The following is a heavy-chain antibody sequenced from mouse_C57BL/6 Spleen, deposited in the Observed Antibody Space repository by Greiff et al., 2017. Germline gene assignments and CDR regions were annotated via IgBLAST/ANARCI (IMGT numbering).Heavy chain of an antibody. J-gene: IGHJ3*01. CDR2: ISSGGDYI. D-gene: IGHD1-1*01. CDR3: TREAYYYGSSAWFAY. CDR1: GFTFSSYA. V-gene: IGHV5-9-1*02. Sequence: EVQRVESGEGLVKPGGSLKLSCAASGFTFSSYAMSWVRQTPEKRLEWVAYISSGGDYIYYADTVKGRFTISRDNARNTLYLQMSSLKSEDTAMYYCTREAYYYGSSAWFAYWGQGTLVTVSA.